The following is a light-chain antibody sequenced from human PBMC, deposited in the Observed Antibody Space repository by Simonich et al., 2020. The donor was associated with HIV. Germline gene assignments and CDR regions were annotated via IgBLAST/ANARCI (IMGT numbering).Light chain of an antibody. CDR3: QQYNTWVSIT. CDR1: QSVNSN. J-gene: IGKJ5*01. CDR2: AVS. V-gene: IGKV3-15*01. Sequence: EIVMTQSPATLSVSPGERATLSCRASQSVNSNGAWYQQKPGQEPRLLIYAVSTRATDIPARFSGSGSGTEFTLTISSIQSEDFAVYYCQQYNTWVSITFGQGTRLEMK.